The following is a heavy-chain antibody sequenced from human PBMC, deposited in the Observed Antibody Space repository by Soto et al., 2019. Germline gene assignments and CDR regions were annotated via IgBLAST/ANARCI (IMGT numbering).Heavy chain of an antibody. J-gene: IGHJ4*02. CDR1: GLSFTNAW. Sequence: EVQLVESGGGLVKPGGSVRLSCAASGLSFTNAWMSWVRQAPGKGLEWGGRIKSKIDGGTTDFSAPVKGRFTISRDDSKDTLYLQMNSLKTEDTAVYYCTTESTQRFCDGGPCYTLQTKIHDSWGQGTLVTVSS. CDR3: TTESTQRFCDGGPCYTLQTKIHDS. D-gene: IGHD2-15*01. CDR2: IKSKIDGGTT. V-gene: IGHV3-15*01.